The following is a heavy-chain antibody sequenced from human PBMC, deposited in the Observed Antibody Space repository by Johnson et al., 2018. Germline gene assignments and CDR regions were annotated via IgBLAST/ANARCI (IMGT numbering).Heavy chain of an antibody. CDR1: GFTFDDYA. V-gene: IGHV3-9*01. CDR2: IRWNSGSI. CDR3: AKDIRSIGSAFDI. D-gene: IGHD1-26*01. J-gene: IGHJ3*02. Sequence: VQLQESGGGLVQPGRSLRLSCAASGFTFDDYAMHWVRHAPGKGLEWVSGIRWNSGSIGYTDSVKGRFTISRDNARNSLYLKMNSLRAEDTALYYCAKDIRSIGSAFDIWGQGTMVTVSS.